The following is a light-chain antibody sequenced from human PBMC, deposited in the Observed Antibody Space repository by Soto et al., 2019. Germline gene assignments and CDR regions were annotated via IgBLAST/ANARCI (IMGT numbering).Light chain of an antibody. V-gene: IGKV1-39*01. Sequence: DIQMTQSPSSLSASVGDRVTITCRATQTINTNLNWYQHKPGKAPNLLIYAASTLQSGVPSRFSGSGSGTDFTLTISSLQPEDIATYYCQQSYSTPHTFGQGTRLEIK. CDR3: QQSYSTPHT. CDR1: QTINTN. CDR2: AAS. J-gene: IGKJ5*01.